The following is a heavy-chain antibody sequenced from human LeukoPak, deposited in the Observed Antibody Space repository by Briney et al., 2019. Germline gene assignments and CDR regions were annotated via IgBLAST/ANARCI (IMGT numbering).Heavy chain of an antibody. J-gene: IGHJ3*02. CDR2: IGTAGDT. D-gene: IGHD3-10*01. V-gene: IGHV3-13*01. CDR3: ARGSGVHSTFDI. CDR1: GFTFNSYD. Sequence: GGSLRLSCAASGFTFNSYDMHWVRQAQGEGLEWVSSIGTAGDTYYPGSVKGRFTISRENAKNSLYLQMNNLRAGDTAVYYCARGSGVHSTFDIWGQETMVTVSS.